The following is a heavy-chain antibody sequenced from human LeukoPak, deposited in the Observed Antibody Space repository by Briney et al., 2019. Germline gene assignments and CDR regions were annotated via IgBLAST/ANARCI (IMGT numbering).Heavy chain of an antibody. J-gene: IGHJ4*02. CDR3: GGAKAARDGYNLDY. CDR1: GGTFSTYA. V-gene: IGHV1-69*13. Sequence: GASVTVSCKASGGTFSTYAISWVRQAPGQGLEWMGGIIPIFGTANYAQKFQGRVTITADESTSTAYMELSSLRSEDTAVYYCGGAKAARDGYNLDYWGQGTLVTVSS. D-gene: IGHD5-24*01. CDR2: IIPIFGTA.